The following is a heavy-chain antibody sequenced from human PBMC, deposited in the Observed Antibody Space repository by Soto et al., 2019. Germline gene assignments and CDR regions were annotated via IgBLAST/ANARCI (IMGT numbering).Heavy chain of an antibody. D-gene: IGHD3-3*01. Sequence: HPGGSLRLSCAASGFTFSSYAMHWVRQAPGKGLEWAAVISYDGSNKYYADSVKGRFTISRDNSKNTLYLQMNSLRAEDTAVYYCAKALELRFLEWLDRTYYYYGMDVWGQGTTVTVSS. CDR1: GFTFSSYA. CDR2: ISYDGSNK. CDR3: AKALELRFLEWLDRTYYYYGMDV. J-gene: IGHJ6*02. V-gene: IGHV3-30-3*01.